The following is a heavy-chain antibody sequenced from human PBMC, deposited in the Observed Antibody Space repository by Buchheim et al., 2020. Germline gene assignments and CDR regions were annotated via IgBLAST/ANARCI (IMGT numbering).Heavy chain of an antibody. CDR1: GYTFTSYD. V-gene: IGHV1-8*01. CDR3: ARRPLAVAGTRPDYYFYYMDV. J-gene: IGHJ6*03. CDR2: MNPNSGNT. Sequence: QVQLVQSGAEVKKPGASVKVSCKASGYTFTSYDINWVRQATGQGLEWMGWMNPNSGNTGYAQKFQGRVTMTRNTSISTAYMELSSLGSEDTAVYYCARRPLAVAGTRPDYYFYYMDVGGKGTT. D-gene: IGHD6-19*01.